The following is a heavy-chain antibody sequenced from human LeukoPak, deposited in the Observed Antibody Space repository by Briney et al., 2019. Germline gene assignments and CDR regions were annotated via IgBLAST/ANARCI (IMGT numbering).Heavy chain of an antibody. V-gene: IGHV1-18*01. CDR3: AIRVGDCWGGSCKYYFAD. Sequence: GASVKVSCKASGYTFTSYGISWVRQAPGQGLEWMGWISAYNGNTNYAQKLQGRVTMTTDTSTSTAYMELRSLRSDDTAVYYCAIRVGDCWGGSCKYYFADGGRGTRVTVS. J-gene: IGHJ4*02. CDR1: GYTFTSYG. CDR2: ISAYNGNT. D-gene: IGHD2-15*01.